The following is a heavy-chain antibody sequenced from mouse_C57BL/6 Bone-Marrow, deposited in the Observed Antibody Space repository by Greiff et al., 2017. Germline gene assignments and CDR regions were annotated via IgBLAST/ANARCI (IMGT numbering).Heavy chain of an antibody. Sequence: QVQLQQSGAELVRPGASVTLSCKASGYTFTDYEMHWVKQTPVHGLEWIGAIDPETGGTAYNQKFKGKAILTADKSSSTAYMELRSLTSEDSAVYYCTSDGYYIYAMDYWGQGTSVTVSS. D-gene: IGHD2-3*01. V-gene: IGHV1-15*01. J-gene: IGHJ4*01. CDR3: TSDGYYIYAMDY. CDR2: IDPETGGT. CDR1: GYTFTDYE.